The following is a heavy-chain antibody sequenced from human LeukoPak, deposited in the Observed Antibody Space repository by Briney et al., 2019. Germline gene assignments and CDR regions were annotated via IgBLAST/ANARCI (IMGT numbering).Heavy chain of an antibody. Sequence: SETLSLTGTGSGGSISSYYWSWHRQPPGKGLEWIGYIYYSGSTNYNPSLKSRVTISVDTSKNQFSLKLSSVTAADTAVYYCARERLRLGESDPYYYYCYGMDVWGQGTTVTVSS. CDR2: IYYSGST. V-gene: IGHV4-59*01. CDR1: GGSISSYY. CDR3: ARERLRLGESDPYYYYCYGMDV. D-gene: IGHD3-16*01. J-gene: IGHJ6*02.